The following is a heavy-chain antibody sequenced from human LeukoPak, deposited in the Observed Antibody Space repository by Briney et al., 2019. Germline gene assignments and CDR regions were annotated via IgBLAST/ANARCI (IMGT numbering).Heavy chain of an antibody. J-gene: IGHJ4*02. CDR3: VRGGGTSWFDY. CDR2: ISPNSGAT. V-gene: IGHV1-2*02. D-gene: IGHD6-13*01. CDR1: GYTSTRYN. Sequence: ASVKVSCKVSGYTSTRYNFRWVRQAPGQGLEWMGWISPNSGATNYAQKFQGRVTLTSDTSTSTAYMEVNGLRSDDTAVYSCVRGGGTSWFDYWGQGTPVTVSS.